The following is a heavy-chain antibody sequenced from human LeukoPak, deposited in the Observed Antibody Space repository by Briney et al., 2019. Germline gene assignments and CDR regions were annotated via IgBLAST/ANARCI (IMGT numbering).Heavy chain of an antibody. Sequence: SETLSLTCAVYGGSFSGNYWSWIRQPPGKGLEWIGEINHSGSTNYNPSLKSRVTISVDTSKNQFSLKLSSVTAADTAVYYCARDLITMVRGVITDIFDYWGQGTLVTVSS. CDR2: INHSGST. D-gene: IGHD3-10*01. CDR1: GGSFSGNY. J-gene: IGHJ4*02. V-gene: IGHV4-34*01. CDR3: ARDLITMVRGVITDIFDY.